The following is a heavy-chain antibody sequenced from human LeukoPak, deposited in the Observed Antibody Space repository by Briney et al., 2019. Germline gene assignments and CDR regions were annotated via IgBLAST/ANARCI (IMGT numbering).Heavy chain of an antibody. V-gene: IGHV1-18*01. CDR2: ISAYNGNT. Sequence: GASVTVSCTASGYTFTSYYISWVRQAPGQGLEWMGWISAYNGNTNYAQKLQGRVTMTTDTSTSTAYMELRSLRSDDTAVYYCARAALGPAATTGEFDPWGQGTLVTVSS. CDR3: ARAALGPAATTGEFDP. D-gene: IGHD2-2*01. J-gene: IGHJ5*02. CDR1: GYTFTSYY.